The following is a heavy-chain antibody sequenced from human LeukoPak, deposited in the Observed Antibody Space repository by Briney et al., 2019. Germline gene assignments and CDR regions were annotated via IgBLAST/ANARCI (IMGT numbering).Heavy chain of an antibody. CDR3: ARDYYGSGSYWSWYFDL. D-gene: IGHD3-10*01. Sequence: GESLKISCKGSGYSFTSYWIGWVRQMPGKGLEWMGIIYPGDSDTRYSQSFQGQVTISADKSISTAYLEWSSLKASDTAMYYCARDYYGSGSYWSWYFDLWGRGTLVTVSS. V-gene: IGHV5-51*01. J-gene: IGHJ2*01. CDR1: GYSFTSYW. CDR2: IYPGDSDT.